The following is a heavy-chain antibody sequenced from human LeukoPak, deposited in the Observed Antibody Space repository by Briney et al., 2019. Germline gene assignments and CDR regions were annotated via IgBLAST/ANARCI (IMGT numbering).Heavy chain of an antibody. D-gene: IGHD1-1*01. Sequence: GASVKVSCTVSGYTLTESAMQWVRQAPGKGLEWMGGIDPEDGETVYAQKFQGRVTMTEDTSTDTAYMELSRLRSVDTAVYYCATSLLLERTGGRDYWGQGTLVTVSS. CDR3: ATSLLLERTGGRDY. CDR1: GYTLTESA. J-gene: IGHJ4*02. V-gene: IGHV1-24*01. CDR2: IDPEDGET.